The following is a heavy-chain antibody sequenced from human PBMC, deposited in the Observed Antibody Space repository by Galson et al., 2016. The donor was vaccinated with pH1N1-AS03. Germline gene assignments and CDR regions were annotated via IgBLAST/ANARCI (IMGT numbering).Heavy chain of an antibody. J-gene: IGHJ3*02. Sequence: SGAEVKKPGESLKISCKGSGYKFTSYWIAWVRQMPGKGLEWMGIIYPGDADTRYSPSFQGQVTISVDKSNSTAYLQWNSLKASDTAIYYCSSRQLGMGVDIWGQGTMVTVSS. V-gene: IGHV5-51*03. D-gene: IGHD7-27*01. CDR1: GYKFTSYW. CDR3: SSRQLGMGVDI. CDR2: IYPGDADT.